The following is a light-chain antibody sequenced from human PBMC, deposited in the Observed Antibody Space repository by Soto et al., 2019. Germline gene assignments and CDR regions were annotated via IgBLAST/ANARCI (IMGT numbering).Light chain of an antibody. CDR3: GTWDTSLSAVV. V-gene: IGLV1-51*01. J-gene: IGLJ2*01. CDR2: ENN. CDR1: SSNIGNNY. Sequence: QSVLTQPPSVSAAPGQKVTISCSGSSSNIGNNYVSWYQDLPGTAPKLLIYENNERPSRLPDRFSGPKSGTSATLGITGLQTGDEADYYCGTWDTSLSAVVFGGGTKLTVL.